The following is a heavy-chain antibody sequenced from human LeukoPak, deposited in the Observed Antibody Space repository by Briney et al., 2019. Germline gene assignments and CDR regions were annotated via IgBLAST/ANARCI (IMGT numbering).Heavy chain of an antibody. J-gene: IGHJ4*02. Sequence: PSETLSLTCTVSGGSISSSSYYWGWIRQPPGKGLEWIGSIYYSGSTYYNPSLKSRVTISVDTSKNQFSLKLSSVTAADTAVYYCARARTILEWLGPNTKGYFDYWGQGTLVTVSS. V-gene: IGHV4-39*01. D-gene: IGHD3-3*01. CDR2: IYYSGST. CDR3: ARARTILEWLGPNTKGYFDY. CDR1: GGSISSSSYY.